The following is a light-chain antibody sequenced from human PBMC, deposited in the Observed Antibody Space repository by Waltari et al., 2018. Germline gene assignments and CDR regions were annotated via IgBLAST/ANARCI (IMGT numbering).Light chain of an antibody. CDR1: QSVGRS. J-gene: IGKJ1*01. Sequence: EIVLTQSPGTLSLSPGERATLACRASQSVGRSLAWYQQKPGQAPRLLIYDASSRATGIPDRFSGSGSGTDFSLTISRLEPEDFAVYYCQHYVSLPATFGQGTKVEI. V-gene: IGKV3-20*01. CDR3: QHYVSLPAT. CDR2: DAS.